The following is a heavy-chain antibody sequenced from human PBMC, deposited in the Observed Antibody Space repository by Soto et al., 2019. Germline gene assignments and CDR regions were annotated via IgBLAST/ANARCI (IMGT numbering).Heavy chain of an antibody. CDR2: ISYDGSNK. D-gene: IGHD1-26*01. V-gene: IGHV3-30*18. CDR1: GFTFSSYG. CDR3: AKRTIGGGRPYYYYYGMDV. J-gene: IGHJ6*02. Sequence: PGGSLRLSCAASGFTFSSYGMHWVRQAPGKGLEWVAVISYDGSNKYYADSVKGRFTISRDNSKNTLYLQMNSLRAEDTAVYYCAKRTIGGGRPYYYYYGMDVWGQGTTVTVSS.